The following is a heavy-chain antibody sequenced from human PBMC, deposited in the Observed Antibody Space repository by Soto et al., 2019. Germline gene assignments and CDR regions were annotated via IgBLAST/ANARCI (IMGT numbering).Heavy chain of an antibody. V-gene: IGHV4-39*02. CDR1: GGSISSSSYY. CDR2: IYYSGST. J-gene: IGHJ6*03. D-gene: IGHD1-7*01. CDR3: ARDPYNWYYEDVGKGFNYYYYYYMDV. Sequence: SETLSLTCTVSGGSISSSSYYWAWIRQPPGKGLEWIGSIYYSGSTYYNPSLKSRVTISVDTSKNQFSLQLNSVTPEDTAVYYCARDPYNWYYEDVGKGFNYYYYYYMDVWGKGTTVTVSS.